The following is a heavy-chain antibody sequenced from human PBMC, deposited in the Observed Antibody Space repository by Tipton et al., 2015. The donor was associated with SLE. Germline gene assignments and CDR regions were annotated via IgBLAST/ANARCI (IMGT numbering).Heavy chain of an antibody. CDR3: TRGVSGYFHYCYMDV. V-gene: IGHV4-34*01. CDR1: GGSFSGYY. CDR2: INHNGSS. Sequence: TLSLTCAVYGGSFSGYYWSWIRQPPGKGLEWIGEINHNGSSNYNPSLKSRVTMSLDKSNNQVSLRLTSVTAADTAVYYCTRGVSGYFHYCYMDVWGKGTTVTISS. D-gene: IGHD3-16*01. J-gene: IGHJ6*03.